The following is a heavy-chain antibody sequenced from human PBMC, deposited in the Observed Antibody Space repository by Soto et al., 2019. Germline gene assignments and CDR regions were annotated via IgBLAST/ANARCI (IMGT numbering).Heavy chain of an antibody. V-gene: IGHV4-59*01. J-gene: IGHJ5*02. CDR2: IYYSGST. Sequence: SETLSLTCIVSGGSISPYYWTWIRQPPGKGLEWIGHIYYSGSTSYNPSLRSRVTISVDTSKNQFSLILSSVTSADTAVYYCARDQLSSGLYVWFDPWGQGTLVTVSS. CDR1: GGSISPYY. D-gene: IGHD6-25*01. CDR3: ARDQLSSGLYVWFDP.